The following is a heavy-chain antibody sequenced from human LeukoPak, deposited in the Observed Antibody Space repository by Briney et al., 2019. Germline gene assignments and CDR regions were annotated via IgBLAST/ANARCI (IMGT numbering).Heavy chain of an antibody. CDR2: INPNSGGT. J-gene: IGHJ4*02. Sequence: GASVKVSCKASGYTFTGYFMHWVRQAPGQGPERMGWINPNSGGTNYAQKFQGRVIMTRDTSISTAYMELSRLRSDDTAVYYCARVSGYYYFDYWGQGTLVTVSS. D-gene: IGHD3-22*01. V-gene: IGHV1-2*02. CDR1: GYTFTGYF. CDR3: ARVSGYYYFDY.